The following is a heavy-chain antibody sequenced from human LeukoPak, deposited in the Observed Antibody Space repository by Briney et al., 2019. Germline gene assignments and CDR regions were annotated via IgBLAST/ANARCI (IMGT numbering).Heavy chain of an antibody. CDR2: ISSSSFKI. V-gene: IGHV3-48*04. D-gene: IGHD6-13*01. J-gene: IGHJ6*03. Sequence: EGSLRLSCAASEFTFVRYAMNWVRQAPGKGLEWVSYISSSSFKIGYADSVKGRFTISRDNSKNSLYLQMDSLRVEDTAVYYCVRDPSYGSSWYYYMDVWGKGTTVTVSS. CDR3: VRDPSYGSSWYYYMDV. CDR1: EFTFVRYA.